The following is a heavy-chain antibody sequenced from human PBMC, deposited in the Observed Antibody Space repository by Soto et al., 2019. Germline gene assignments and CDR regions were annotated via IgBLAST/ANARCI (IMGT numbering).Heavy chain of an antibody. J-gene: IGHJ6*02. V-gene: IGHV6-1*01. Sequence: SQTLSLTCVVSGESVSTNSAAWNWIRQSPSRGLEWLGRTYYRSKLYNDYAVSVKSRININADTSKNQISLQLNSVTPEDTAVYYCARAGPDYYYYGLDVWGQGTTVTVSS. CDR2: TYYRSKLYN. CDR1: GESVSTNSAA. CDR3: ARAGPDYYYYGLDV. D-gene: IGHD3-10*01.